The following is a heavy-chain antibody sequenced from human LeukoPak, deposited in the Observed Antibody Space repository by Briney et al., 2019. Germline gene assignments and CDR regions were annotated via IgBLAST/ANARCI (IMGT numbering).Heavy chain of an antibody. Sequence: SETLSLTCAVYGGSFSGYYWSWIRQPPGKGLEWIGEINHSGSTNYNPSLKSRVTISVDTSKNQFSLKLSSVTAADTAVYYCARERPRYSGYGMDVWGQGTTVTVSS. J-gene: IGHJ6*02. V-gene: IGHV4-34*01. CDR2: INHSGST. D-gene: IGHD5-12*01. CDR3: ARERPRYSGYGMDV. CDR1: GGSFSGYY.